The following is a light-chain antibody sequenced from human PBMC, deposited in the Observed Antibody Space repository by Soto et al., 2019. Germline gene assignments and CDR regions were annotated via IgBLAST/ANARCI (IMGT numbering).Light chain of an antibody. CDR3: HHYGKSPRT. J-gene: IGKJ1*01. CDR1: QSVSSNS. Sequence: EIVLTQSPGTLSLSPGERATLSCRASQSVSSNSLAWYQQKPGQAPRLLIYGASSRATGIPDRFSASGSGTDFTLTISRLEPEDVALYYCHHYGKSPRTFGQGTKVEI. V-gene: IGKV3-20*01. CDR2: GAS.